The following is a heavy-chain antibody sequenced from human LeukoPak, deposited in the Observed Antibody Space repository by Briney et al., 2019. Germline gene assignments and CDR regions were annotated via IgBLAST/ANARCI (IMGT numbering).Heavy chain of an antibody. J-gene: IGHJ4*02. CDR2: ISGSDAGT. CDR1: GFTFSAYA. V-gene: IGHV3-23*01. D-gene: IGHD3-10*01. CDR3: ATWVFLGESGYYDY. Sequence: GGSLRLSCEASGFTFSAYAMTWVRQAPGKGLEWVSAISGSDAGTYYADSVKGRFTISRDNSKNTLYLQMNSLTAEDTAIYYCATWVFLGESGYYDYWGQGTLVTVSS.